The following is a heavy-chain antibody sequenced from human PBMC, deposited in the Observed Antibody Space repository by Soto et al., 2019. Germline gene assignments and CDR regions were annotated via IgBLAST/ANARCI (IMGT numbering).Heavy chain of an antibody. CDR1: GYTFTSYG. D-gene: IGHD6-19*01. Sequence: XSVKVSCKASGYTFTSYGISWVRQSPGQGLEWMGWISAYNGNTNYAQKLQGRVTMTADTSTSTAYMELRSLRPDDTAVYYCARLSGIAVAGWFDPWGQGTLVTVS. V-gene: IGHV1-18*01. CDR3: ARLSGIAVAGWFDP. CDR2: ISAYNGNT. J-gene: IGHJ5*02.